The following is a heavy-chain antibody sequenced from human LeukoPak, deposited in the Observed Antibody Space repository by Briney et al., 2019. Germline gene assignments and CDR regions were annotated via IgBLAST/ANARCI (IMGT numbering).Heavy chain of an antibody. V-gene: IGHV4-34*01. CDR1: GGSFSGFY. Sequence: PSETLSLTCAVYGGSFSGFYWSWIRQPPGKGLEWIGEIHHSGSTNYNPSLKSRVTISVDTSKNQFSLKLSSVTAADTAVYYCGGVAARRDYYGMDVWGQGTTVTVSS. D-gene: IGHD6-6*01. CDR3: GGVAARRDYYGMDV. J-gene: IGHJ6*02. CDR2: IHHSGST.